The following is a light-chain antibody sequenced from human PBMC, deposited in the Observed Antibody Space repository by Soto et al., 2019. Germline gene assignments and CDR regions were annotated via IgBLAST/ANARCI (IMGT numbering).Light chain of an antibody. Sequence: SYELTQALSVPVALGQTARITCGGNNIGSKNVHWYQQKPGQAPVLVIYRDNNRPSGIPERFSGSNSGNTATLTISRAQAGDEADYYCQVWDSNTVVFGGGTKLTVL. J-gene: IGLJ2*01. CDR1: NIGSKN. V-gene: IGLV3-9*01. CDR3: QVWDSNTVV. CDR2: RDN.